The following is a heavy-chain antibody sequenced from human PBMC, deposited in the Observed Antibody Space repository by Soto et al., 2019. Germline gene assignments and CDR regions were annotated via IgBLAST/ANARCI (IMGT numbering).Heavy chain of an antibody. CDR3: ARHRIVVVVAAVGFFDY. J-gene: IGHJ4*02. V-gene: IGHV4-39*01. Sequence: QLQLQESGPELVKPSETLSLTCTVSGGSISSSSYYWGWIRQPPGKGLEWIGSIYYSGSTYYNPSLKSRVTISIDTSKNQFSLKLSSVTAADTAVYYCARHRIVVVVAAVGFFDYWGQGTLVTVSS. D-gene: IGHD2-15*01. CDR2: IYYSGST. CDR1: GGSISSSSYY.